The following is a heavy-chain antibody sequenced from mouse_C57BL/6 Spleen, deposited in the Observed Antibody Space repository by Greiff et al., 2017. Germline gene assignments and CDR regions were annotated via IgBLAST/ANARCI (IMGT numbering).Heavy chain of an antibody. D-gene: IGHD2-14*01. CDR2: ISGGGGNT. CDR1: GFTFSSYT. Sequence: DVKLVESGGGLVKPGGSLKLSCAASGFTFSSYTMSWVRQTPEKRLEWVATISGGGGNTYYPDSVKGRFTISRDNAKNTLYLQMSSLRSEDTALYYCARHPPLGRYGDYAMDYWGQGTSVTVSS. CDR3: ARHPPLGRYGDYAMDY. J-gene: IGHJ4*01. V-gene: IGHV5-9*01.